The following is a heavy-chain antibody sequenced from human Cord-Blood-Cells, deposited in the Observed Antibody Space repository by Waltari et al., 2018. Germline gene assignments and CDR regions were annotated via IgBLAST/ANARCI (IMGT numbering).Heavy chain of an antibody. D-gene: IGHD3-3*01. J-gene: IGHJ5*02. CDR2: IYYSGST. V-gene: IGHV4-39*01. CDR3: ARGRIFGVVIEGWFDP. CDR1: GGSISSSSYY. Sequence: QLQLQESGPGLVKPSETLSLTCTVSGGSISSSSYYWGWIRQPPGKGLGWIGSIYYSGSTYDNPSLKSRVTISVDTSKNQFSLKLSSVTAADTAVYYCARGRIFGVVIEGWFDPWGQGTLVTVSS.